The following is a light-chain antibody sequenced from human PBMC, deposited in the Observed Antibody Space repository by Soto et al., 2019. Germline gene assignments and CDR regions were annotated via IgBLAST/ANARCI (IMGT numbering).Light chain of an antibody. V-gene: IGLV2-14*01. J-gene: IGLJ1*01. CDR1: RTDVGGYNF. CDR2: EVS. Sequence: QSVLTQPASVSGSPGQSITISCTGTRTDVGGYNFVSWYQQHPGKAPKLIIYEVSNRPSGVSNRLSGSKPDNTASLTISGLQAEDEADYYCCSYVSSKTYVFGTGTKVTVL. CDR3: CSYVSSKTYV.